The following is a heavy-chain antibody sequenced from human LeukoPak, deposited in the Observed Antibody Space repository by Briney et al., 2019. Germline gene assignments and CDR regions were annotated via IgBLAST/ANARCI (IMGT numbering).Heavy chain of an antibody. CDR2: INDSGDNT. CDR1: QFTFSNSG. D-gene: IGHD1-1*01. Sequence: GGSLRLSCAASQFTFSNSGMNWVRQAPGKGLEWVSVINDSGDNTFYADAVKGRFTISRDNSKSTLYLQMSSLRVDDTAVYYCARSLKWNLVGFDYWGQGILVTVSS. CDR3: ARSLKWNLVGFDY. V-gene: IGHV3-23*01. J-gene: IGHJ4*02.